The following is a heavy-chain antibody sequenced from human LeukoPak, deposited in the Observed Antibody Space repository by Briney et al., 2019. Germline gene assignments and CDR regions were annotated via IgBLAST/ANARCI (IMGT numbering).Heavy chain of an antibody. CDR3: AKGRINIVVVTAYDY. Sequence: PGGSLRLSCAASGFTFSSYWMHWVRQAPGKGLVWVSRINSDGSSTSYADSVKGRFTISRDNSKNTLYLQLNSLRAEDTAVYYCAKGRINIVVVTAYDYWGQGTLVTVSS. V-gene: IGHV3-74*01. D-gene: IGHD2-21*02. CDR1: GFTFSSYW. J-gene: IGHJ4*02. CDR2: INSDGSST.